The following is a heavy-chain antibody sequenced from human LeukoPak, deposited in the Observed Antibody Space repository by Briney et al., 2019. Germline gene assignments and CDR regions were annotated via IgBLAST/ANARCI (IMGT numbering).Heavy chain of an antibody. CDR2: INQGGSVQ. D-gene: IGHD5-12*01. J-gene: IGHJ4*02. CDR1: GFTFRSYW. Sequence: PGGSLRLSCAASGFTFRSYWMSWVRQAPGKGLEWVANINQGGSVQYYMDSVKGRFTISRDDAKNSLYVQMNSLREEDTAVYYCARVEYSGWNLEYWGQGTLVTVSS. V-gene: IGHV3-7*01. CDR3: ARVEYSGWNLEY.